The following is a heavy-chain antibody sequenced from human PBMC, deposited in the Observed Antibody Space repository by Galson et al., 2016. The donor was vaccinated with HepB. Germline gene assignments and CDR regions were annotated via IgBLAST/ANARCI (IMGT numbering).Heavy chain of an antibody. CDR1: GFTFSSYG. Sequence: SLRLSCAASGFTFSSYGMHWVRQAPGKGLEWVAFISYDGSNKYYADSVKGRFTLSRDNSKNTLYLQMDSLRAEDTAVYYCARSDSYYPNYFDYWGQGTLVAVSS. J-gene: IGHJ4*02. CDR3: ARSDSYYPNYFDY. V-gene: IGHV3-30*03. CDR2: ISYDGSNK. D-gene: IGHD3-22*01.